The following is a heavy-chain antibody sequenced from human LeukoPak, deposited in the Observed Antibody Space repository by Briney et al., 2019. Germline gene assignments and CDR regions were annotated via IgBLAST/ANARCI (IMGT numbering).Heavy chain of an antibody. CDR1: GGSISSGSYY. Sequence: KPSETLSLTCTVSGGSISSGSYYWSWIRQPAGKGLEWIGRIYTSGSTNYNPSLKSRVTISVDTSKNQFSLKLSSVTAADTAVYYCARGGRGYSCFMDVWGKGTTVTVSS. J-gene: IGHJ6*04. D-gene: IGHD5-18*01. V-gene: IGHV4-61*02. CDR3: ARGGRGYSCFMDV. CDR2: IYTSGST.